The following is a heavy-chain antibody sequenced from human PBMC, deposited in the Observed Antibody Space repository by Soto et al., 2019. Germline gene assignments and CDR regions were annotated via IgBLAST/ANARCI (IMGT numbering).Heavy chain of an antibody. J-gene: IGHJ4*02. CDR2: ISGGGNDA. CDR1: GVTVSSYA. D-gene: IGHD3-3*02. V-gene: IGHV3-23*01. CDR3: ARSLFLASTDTEPFDY. Sequence: EAQLLESGGGFVQPGGSLVLSCAASGVTVSSYAMIWVRQAPGKGLEWVSSISGGGNDAFYAVSVKGPFTLARDNSRNTLYLQMSSLRADDTAIYYCARSLFLASTDTEPFDYWSQGALVTVSS.